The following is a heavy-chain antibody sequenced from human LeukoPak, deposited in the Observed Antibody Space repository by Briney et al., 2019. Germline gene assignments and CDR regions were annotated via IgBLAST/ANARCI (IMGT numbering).Heavy chain of an antibody. V-gene: IGHV4-59*08. CDR1: GGSITNYN. CDR2: ISDSGST. CDR3: ARRRIGDLTIGSDTWFDP. D-gene: IGHD2-15*01. Sequence: SETLSLTCTVSGGSITNYNWNWIRQPPGKGLEWIGYISDSGSTHYNPSLQSRVTISVDTSKSQFSLRLSSVTASDTAVYYCARRRIGDLTIGSDTWFDPWGQGALVTVSS. J-gene: IGHJ5*02.